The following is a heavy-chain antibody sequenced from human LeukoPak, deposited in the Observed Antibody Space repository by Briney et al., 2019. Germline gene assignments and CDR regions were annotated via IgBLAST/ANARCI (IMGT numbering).Heavy chain of an antibody. V-gene: IGHV3-30-3*01. Sequence: GGSLRLSCAASGFTFSSYAMHWVRQAPGKGLEWVSVISYDGSNKYYADSVKGRFTFSRDNSKNTLYLQMNSLRAEDTAVYYCARASRAYGISWPPDYWGQGTLVTVSS. CDR1: GFTFSSYA. CDR3: ARASRAYGISWPPDY. D-gene: IGHD6-13*01. J-gene: IGHJ4*02. CDR2: ISYDGSNK.